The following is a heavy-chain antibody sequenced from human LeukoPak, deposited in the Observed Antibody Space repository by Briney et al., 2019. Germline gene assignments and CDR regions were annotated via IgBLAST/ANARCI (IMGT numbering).Heavy chain of an antibody. J-gene: IGHJ6*03. V-gene: IGHV3-23*01. D-gene: IGHD2-15*01. CDR1: GFPFSAYA. CDR2: ISGSGGST. Sequence: GGSLRLSCAASGFPFSAYAMSWVRQAPGKGLEWVSAISGSGGSTYYADSVKGRFTISRDNSKNTLYLQMNSLRAEDTAVYYCAKAPRIRNYYYYYYMDVWGKGTTVTISS. CDR3: AKAPRIRNYYYYYYMDV.